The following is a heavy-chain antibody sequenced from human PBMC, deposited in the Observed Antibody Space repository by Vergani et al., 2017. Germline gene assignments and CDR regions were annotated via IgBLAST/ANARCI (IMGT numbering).Heavy chain of an antibody. CDR2: ISWDGGST. Sequence: EVQLVESGGVVVQPGGSLRLSCAASGFTFDDFTMHWVRQAQGKGLEWVSLISWDGGSTYYADSVKSRPTISTDNSKNSLYLQMNSLRTEDTALYYCAKDLAPMISGYYDGYYYGMDVWGQGTTVTVSS. CDR3: AKDLAPMISGYYDGYYYGMDV. D-gene: IGHD3-22*01. J-gene: IGHJ6*02. CDR1: GFTFDDFT. V-gene: IGHV3-43*01.